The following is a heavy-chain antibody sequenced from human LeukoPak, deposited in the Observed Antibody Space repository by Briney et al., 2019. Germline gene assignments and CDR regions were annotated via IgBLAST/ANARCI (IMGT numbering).Heavy chain of an antibody. J-gene: IGHJ6*02. V-gene: IGHV3-74*01. CDR2: INSVGSST. CDR1: GVTFSGAW. Sequence: QPGGSLRLSCAAPGVTFSGAWMRWVRHAPGKGMGWVSRINSVGSSTSYADSVKGRFTISRDNAKNALYLQINSLRAEDTAVYYCARASAAGTYYGMDVWGQGTTVTVSS. D-gene: IGHD6-13*01. CDR3: ARASAAGTYYGMDV.